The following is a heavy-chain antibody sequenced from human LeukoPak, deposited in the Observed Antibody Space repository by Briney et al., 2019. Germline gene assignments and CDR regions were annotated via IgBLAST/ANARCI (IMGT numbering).Heavy chain of an antibody. V-gene: IGHV3-30*18. CDR1: GFTFSSYG. CDR3: AKDSYGMDV. CDR2: ISYDGSNK. Sequence: PGGSLRLSCAASGFTFSSYGMHWVRQAPGKGLEWVAVISYDGSNKYYADSVKGRFTISRDNSKTTLYLQMNSLRAEDTAVYYCAKDSYGMDVWGQGTTVTVSS. J-gene: IGHJ6*02.